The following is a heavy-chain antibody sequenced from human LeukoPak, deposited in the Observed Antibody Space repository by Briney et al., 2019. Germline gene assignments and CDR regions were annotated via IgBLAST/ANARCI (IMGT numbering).Heavy chain of an antibody. J-gene: IGHJ4*02. V-gene: IGHV4-59*12. CDR3: ASTPCGSMVRGVIITCNPGQVLFDY. CDR1: GGSINRNY. D-gene: IGHD3-10*01. Sequence: SETLSLTCNVSGGSINRNYWSWIRQPPGKGLEWIGYIYYSGSTYYNPSLKSRVTISVDTSKNQFSLKLSSVTAADTAVYYCASTPCGSMVRGVIITCNPGQVLFDYWGQGTLVTVSS. CDR2: IYYSGST.